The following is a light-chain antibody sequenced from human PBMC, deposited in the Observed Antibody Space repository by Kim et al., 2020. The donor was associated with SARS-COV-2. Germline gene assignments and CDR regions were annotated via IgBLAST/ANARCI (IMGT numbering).Light chain of an antibody. Sequence: EIVMTQSPATLSVSPGERATLSCRASRSVISHLAWYQQKPGQGPRLLIYGASTRATGVPDRFSGSGSGTDFTLTISSLHSEDFAVYYCQHYVNWPLTFGGGTKVDIK. CDR3: QHYVNWPLT. J-gene: IGKJ4*01. CDR2: GAS. V-gene: IGKV3-15*01. CDR1: RSVISH.